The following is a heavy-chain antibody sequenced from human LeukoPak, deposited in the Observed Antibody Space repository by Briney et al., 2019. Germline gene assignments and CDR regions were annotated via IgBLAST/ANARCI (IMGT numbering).Heavy chain of an antibody. CDR3: ARTDIVVVPAAMGYYYYMDV. CDR2: INHSGST. Sequence: SETLSLTCAVYGGSFSDYYWSWIRQSPGKGLEWIGEINHSGSTNYNPSLKSRVIISVDTSKNQFSLKLSSVTAADTAVYYCARTDIVVVPAAMGYYYYMDVWGKGTTVTVSS. J-gene: IGHJ6*03. CDR1: GGSFSDYY. V-gene: IGHV4-34*01. D-gene: IGHD2-2*01.